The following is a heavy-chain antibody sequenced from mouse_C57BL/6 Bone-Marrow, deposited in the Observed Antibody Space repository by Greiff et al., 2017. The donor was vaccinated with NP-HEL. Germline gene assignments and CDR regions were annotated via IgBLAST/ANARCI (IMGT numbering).Heavy chain of an antibody. CDR2: IDPENGDT. CDR3: TTGGSSPYAMDY. J-gene: IGHJ4*01. D-gene: IGHD1-1*01. V-gene: IGHV14-4*01. CDR1: GFTIKDDY. Sequence: EVQLQQSGAELVRPGASVKLSCTASGFTIKDDYMHWVKQRPEQGLEWIGWIDPENGDTEYASKFQGKATITADTSYTTAYLQLSSLTSEDTAVYYCTTGGSSPYAMDYWGQGTSVTVSS.